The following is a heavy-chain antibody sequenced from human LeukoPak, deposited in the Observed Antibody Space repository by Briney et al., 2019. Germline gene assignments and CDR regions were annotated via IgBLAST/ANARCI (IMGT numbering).Heavy chain of an antibody. Sequence: PGGSLRLSCAASGFTFSDYYMSWIRQAPGKGLEWVSYISSSSSYTNYADSVKGRFTISRDNAKNSLYLQMNSLRAEDTAVYYCARDLRYYYDSSGYPSGSWFDPWGQGTLVTVSS. CDR2: ISSSSSYT. J-gene: IGHJ5*02. CDR1: GFTFSDYY. D-gene: IGHD3-22*01. V-gene: IGHV3-11*05. CDR3: ARDLRYYYDSSGYPSGSWFDP.